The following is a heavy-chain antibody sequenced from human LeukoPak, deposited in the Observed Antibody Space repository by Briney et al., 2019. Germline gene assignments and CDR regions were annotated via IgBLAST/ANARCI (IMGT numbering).Heavy chain of an antibody. CDR3: ARGGDPYYFDY. CDR2: ISSSSSYI. D-gene: IGHD2-21*02. Sequence: GGSLRLSCAASGFTFSSYSMNWVRQAPGKGLEWVSSISSSSSYIYYADSVKGRFTISRDNAKNSLYPQMNSLRAEDTAVYYCARGGDPYYFDYWGQGTLATVSS. V-gene: IGHV3-21*01. CDR1: GFTFSSYS. J-gene: IGHJ4*02.